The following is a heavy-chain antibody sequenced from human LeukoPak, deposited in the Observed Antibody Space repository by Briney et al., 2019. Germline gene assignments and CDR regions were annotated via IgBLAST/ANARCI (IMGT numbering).Heavy chain of an antibody. V-gene: IGHV3-23*01. J-gene: IGHJ4*02. Sequence: GGSLRLSCAASGFTFSSYALSWVRQSPGKGLEWVSAISDNGGTTFYADHVKGRFTITRDNSKNTLYVQMNSLRGEDTAVYYCAKDYGPKQLVFLDSWGQGTLVTVSS. CDR1: GFTFSSYA. CDR2: ISDNGGTT. CDR3: AKDYGPKQLVFLDS. D-gene: IGHD6-13*01.